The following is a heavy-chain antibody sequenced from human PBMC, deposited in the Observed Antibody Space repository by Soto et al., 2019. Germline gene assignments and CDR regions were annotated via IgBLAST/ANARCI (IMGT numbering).Heavy chain of an antibody. Sequence: VQLVQSGAEVKKPGESLRISCEDSGYSLTNSWISWVRQMPGQGLEWMGRIDPSDSYTDYSPSFQGLVTISADKSINTAYLQWTSLKASDTAMYYCARPDNSGHDAFDIWGQGTMVTVSS. CDR1: GYSLTNSW. D-gene: IGHD6-19*01. CDR2: IDPSDSYT. CDR3: ARPDNSGHDAFDI. V-gene: IGHV5-10-1*01. J-gene: IGHJ3*02.